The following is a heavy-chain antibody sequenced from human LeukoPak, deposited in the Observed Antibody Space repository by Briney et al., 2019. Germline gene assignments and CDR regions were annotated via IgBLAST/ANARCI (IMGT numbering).Heavy chain of an antibody. J-gene: IGHJ5*02. D-gene: IGHD2-2*02. Sequence: GESLKISCKGSGYSFTSYWIGWVRQMPGKGLEWMGISYPGDSDTRYSPSFQGQVTISADKSISTAYLQWSSLKASDTAMYYCARQFVVVPAAIDQNWFDPWGQGTLVTVSS. CDR2: SYPGDSDT. CDR1: GYSFTSYW. CDR3: ARQFVVVPAAIDQNWFDP. V-gene: IGHV5-51*01.